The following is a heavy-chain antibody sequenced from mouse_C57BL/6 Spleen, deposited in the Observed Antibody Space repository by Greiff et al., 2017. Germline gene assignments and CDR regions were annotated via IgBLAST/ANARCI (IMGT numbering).Heavy chain of an antibody. J-gene: IGHJ4*01. CDR3: ARDRRGYAMDY. CDR2: ISYDGSN. Sequence: ESGPGLVKPSQSLSLTCSVTGYSITSGYYWNWIRQFPGNKLEWMGYISYDGSNNYNPSLKNRISITRDTSKNQFFLKLNSVTTEDTATYYCARDRRGYAMDYWGQGTSVTVSS. CDR1: GYSITSGYY. V-gene: IGHV3-6*01.